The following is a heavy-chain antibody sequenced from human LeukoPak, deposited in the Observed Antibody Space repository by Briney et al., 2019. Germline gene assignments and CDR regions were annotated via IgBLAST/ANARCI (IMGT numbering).Heavy chain of an antibody. CDR3: ARGVEMATIVYFDY. D-gene: IGHD5-24*01. CDR1: GYSFTSYW. V-gene: IGHV5-51*07. J-gene: IGHJ4*02. Sequence: GKSLKISCKGSGYSFTSYWIGGVHQMPGKGLEWMGIIYPGDSDTRYSPSFQGQVTISADKSISTAYLQWSSLKASDTAMYYCARGVEMATIVYFDYWGQGTLVTVSS. CDR2: IYPGDSDT.